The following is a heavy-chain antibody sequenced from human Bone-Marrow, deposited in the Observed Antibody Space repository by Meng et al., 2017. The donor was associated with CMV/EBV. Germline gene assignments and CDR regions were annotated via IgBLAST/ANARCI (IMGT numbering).Heavy chain of an antibody. CDR2: ISSSSSYI. J-gene: IGHJ5*02. V-gene: IGHV3-21*01. Sequence: GGSLRLSCAASGFTFSSYSMNWVRQAPGKGLEWVSSISSSSSYIYYAGSVKGRFTISRDNAKNSMYLQMNSLRAEDTPVYYCAREGEVPAAIPEFWLDPWGQGTLVTVSS. CDR3: AREGEVPAAIPEFWLDP. CDR1: GFTFSSYS. D-gene: IGHD2-2*02.